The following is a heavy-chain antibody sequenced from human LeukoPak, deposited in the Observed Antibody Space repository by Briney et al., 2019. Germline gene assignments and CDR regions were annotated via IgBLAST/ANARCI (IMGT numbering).Heavy chain of an antibody. CDR1: GFTFSSYA. V-gene: IGHV3-23*01. D-gene: IGHD6-13*01. CDR2: ISGSGNST. CDR3: AKDPRRYSRTGGYFDY. J-gene: IGHJ4*02. Sequence: GGSLRLSCAASGFTFSSYAMNWVRQAPGKGLEWVSTISGSGNSTYYADSVKGRFTISRDNSKNTLYLQMISLRTEDTAVYYCAKDPRRYSRTGGYFDYWGQGTLVTVSS.